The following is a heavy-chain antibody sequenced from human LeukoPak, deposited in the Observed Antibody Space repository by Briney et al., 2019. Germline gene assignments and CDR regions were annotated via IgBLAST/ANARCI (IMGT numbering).Heavy chain of an antibody. J-gene: IGHJ3*01. D-gene: IGHD4-17*01. CDR2: ISGSGGAT. Sequence: GGSLRLSCAASGFTFSSYAMTWVRQAPGKGLEWVAAISGSGGATYYADSVKGRFTISRDNSNNTLFLQMNSLRAEDTAVYYCAKEAGQDYGALDAFDVWGQGTMVTVSS. CDR3: AKEAGQDYGALDAFDV. V-gene: IGHV3-23*01. CDR1: GFTFSSYA.